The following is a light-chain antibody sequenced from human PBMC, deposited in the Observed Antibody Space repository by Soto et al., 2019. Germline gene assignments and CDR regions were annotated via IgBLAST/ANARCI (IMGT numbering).Light chain of an antibody. CDR2: GAS. J-gene: IGKJ4*01. V-gene: IGKV3-20*01. Sequence: EIVLKQSPGTLSLSPGERATLSCRASQSVSSSYLAWYQQKPGQAPRLLIYGASSRATGIPDRFSGSGSGTDFTLTITRLEAEDFAVYDCQQYGSSPLTFGGGTKVESK. CDR3: QQYGSSPLT. CDR1: QSVSSSY.